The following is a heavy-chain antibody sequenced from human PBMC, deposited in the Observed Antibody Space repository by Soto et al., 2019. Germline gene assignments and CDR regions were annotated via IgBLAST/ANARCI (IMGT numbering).Heavy chain of an antibody. CDR3: ARDTRGSWGDY. Sequence: SVKVSCKASGGTFSSYTISWVRQAPGQGLEWMGRIIPILGIANYAQKFQGRVTITADKSTSTAYMELSSLRSEDTAVYYCARDTRGSWGDYWGQGTLVTVSS. D-gene: IGHD6-13*01. J-gene: IGHJ4*02. V-gene: IGHV1-69*04. CDR2: IIPILGIA. CDR1: GGTFSSYT.